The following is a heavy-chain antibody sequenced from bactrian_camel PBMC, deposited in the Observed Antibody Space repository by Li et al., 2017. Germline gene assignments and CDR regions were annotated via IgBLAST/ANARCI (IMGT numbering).Heavy chain of an antibody. CDR3: ATDLREFRAVLTPVYEYNY. CDR2: IASEGPV. CDR1: GFDGPT. Sequence: VQLVESGGGSVQAGGSLRLSCTASGFDGPTMAWYRQAPGNGCELVSTIASEGPVYTADSVKGRFTVSEYNAKDTLYLQMNSLTSEDTALYVCATDLREFRAVLTPVYEYNYWGQGTQVTVS. J-gene: IGHJ4*01. V-gene: IGHV3S55*01.